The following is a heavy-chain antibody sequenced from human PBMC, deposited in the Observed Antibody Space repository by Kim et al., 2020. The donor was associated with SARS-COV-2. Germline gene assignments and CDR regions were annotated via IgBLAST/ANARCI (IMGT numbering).Heavy chain of an antibody. V-gene: IGHV1-18*04. D-gene: IGHD2-8*01. CDR2: ISAYNGNT. Sequence: ASVKVSCKASGYTFTSYGISWVRQAPGQGLEWMGWISAYNGNTNYAQKLQGRVTMTTDTSTSTAYMELRSLRSDDTAVYYCARSGGKMVYAMSAVDYFDYWGQGTLVTVSS. CDR3: ARSGGKMVYAMSAVDYFDY. CDR1: GYTFTSYG. J-gene: IGHJ4*02.